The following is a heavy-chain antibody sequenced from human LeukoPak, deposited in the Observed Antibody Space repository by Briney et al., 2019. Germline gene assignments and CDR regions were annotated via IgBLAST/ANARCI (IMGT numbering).Heavy chain of an antibody. CDR2: INHSGST. CDR3: ARYQGGPFDY. D-gene: IGHD1-26*01. J-gene: IGHJ4*02. Sequence: SDTLSLTCAVYGESLNYYYWSWIRQPAGKRLEWIGEINHSGSTNYNPFLKSRVTISVDTSKNQFSLKLSSVTAADTAVYYCARYQGGPFDYWGQGTLVTVSS. V-gene: IGHV4-34*01. CDR1: GESLNYYY.